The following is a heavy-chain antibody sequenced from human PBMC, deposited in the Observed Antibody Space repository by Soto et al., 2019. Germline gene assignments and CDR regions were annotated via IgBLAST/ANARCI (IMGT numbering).Heavy chain of an antibody. V-gene: IGHV3-33*01. CDR3: ARVGSSVDWYFDL. Sequence: QVQLVESGGGVVQPGRSLRLSCAASGFTFSSYGMHWVRQAPGKGLEWVAVIWYDGSNKYYADSVKGRFTICRDNSKNTLYLQMNSLRAEDTAVYYCARVGSSVDWYFDLWGRGTLVTVSS. D-gene: IGHD6-19*01. J-gene: IGHJ2*01. CDR2: IWYDGSNK. CDR1: GFTFSSYG.